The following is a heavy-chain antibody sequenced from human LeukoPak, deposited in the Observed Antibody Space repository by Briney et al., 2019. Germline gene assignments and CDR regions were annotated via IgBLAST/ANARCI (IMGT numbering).Heavy chain of an antibody. CDR1: GGSFSGYY. D-gene: IGHD5-18*01. V-gene: IGHV4-34*01. Sequence: SETLSLTCAVYGGSFSGYYWSWIRQPPGKGLEWIGEINHSGSTNYNPSLKSRVTISVDTSKNQFSLKLSSVTAADTAVYYCAGAGAAWIQLSWFDPWGQGTLVTVSS. J-gene: IGHJ5*02. CDR3: AGAGAAWIQLSWFDP. CDR2: INHSGST.